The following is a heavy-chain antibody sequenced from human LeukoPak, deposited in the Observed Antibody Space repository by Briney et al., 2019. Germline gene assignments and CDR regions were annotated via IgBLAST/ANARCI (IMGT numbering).Heavy chain of an antibody. Sequence: GGSLRLSCAASGFTFSSYWMHWVRQAPGKGLVWVSGINTDGSSTNYADSVKGRFTISRDNSKNTLYLQMNSLRAEDTAVYYCARDRDWGCSYCSYWGQGTLVTVSS. CDR2: INTDGSST. CDR1: GFTFSSYW. CDR3: ARDRDWGCSYCSY. D-gene: IGHD7-27*01. J-gene: IGHJ4*02. V-gene: IGHV3-74*01.